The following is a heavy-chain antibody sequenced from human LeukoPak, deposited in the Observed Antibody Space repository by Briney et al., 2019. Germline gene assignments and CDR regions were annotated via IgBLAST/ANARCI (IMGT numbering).Heavy chain of an antibody. Sequence: GGSLRLSCAASGFTFSSYAMSWVRQAPGKGLEWVSAISGSTGSTYYADSVKGRFTISRDNSKNTLYLQMNSLRAEDTAIYYCAKGPYSGSNGNSFDPWGQGTLVTVSA. CDR2: ISGSTGST. CDR3: AKGPYSGSNGNSFDP. V-gene: IGHV3-23*01. J-gene: IGHJ5*02. D-gene: IGHD6-13*01. CDR1: GFTFSSYA.